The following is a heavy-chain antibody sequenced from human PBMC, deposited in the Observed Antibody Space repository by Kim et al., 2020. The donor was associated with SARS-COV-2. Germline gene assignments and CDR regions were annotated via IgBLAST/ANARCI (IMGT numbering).Heavy chain of an antibody. V-gene: IGHV4-34*01. J-gene: IGHJ6*02. Sequence: RVTISVDTSKNQFSLKLSSVTAADTAVYYCARVRKGWFGELLHYYYGMDVWGQGTTVTVSS. D-gene: IGHD3-10*01. CDR3: ARVRKGWFGELLHYYYGMDV.